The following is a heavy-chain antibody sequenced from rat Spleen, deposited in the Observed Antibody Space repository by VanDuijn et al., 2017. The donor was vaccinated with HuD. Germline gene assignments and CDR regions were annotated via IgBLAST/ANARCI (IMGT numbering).Heavy chain of an antibody. V-gene: IGHV5-58*01. D-gene: IGHD1-11*01. Sequence: VSSINTDGGSTYYPDSVKGRFTISRDNAENTGYLQMNSLRSEDTATYYCANGRDYFDYWGQGVMVTVSS. CDR2: INTDGGST. CDR3: ANGRDYFDY. J-gene: IGHJ2*01.